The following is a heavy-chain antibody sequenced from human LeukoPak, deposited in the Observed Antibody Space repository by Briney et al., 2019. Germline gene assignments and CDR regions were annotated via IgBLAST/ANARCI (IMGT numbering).Heavy chain of an antibody. J-gene: IGHJ4*02. V-gene: IGHV3-21*01. CDR3: ARGWSSYYFDY. CDR2: VGSSSSYI. CDR1: GFTFSSYS. Sequence: TGGSLRLSCAASGFTFSSYSMSWVRQAPGKGLEWVSSVGSSSSYIYYADLVRGRFTISRDNAKNSLYLQMNGLRAEDTAVYYCARGWSSYYFDYWGQGTLVTVSS. D-gene: IGHD2-15*01.